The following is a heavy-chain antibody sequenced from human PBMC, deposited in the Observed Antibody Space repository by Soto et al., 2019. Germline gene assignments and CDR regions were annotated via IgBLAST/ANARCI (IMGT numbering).Heavy chain of an antibody. CDR2: IYYSGST. CDR3: ARSHPYGDGAFDI. V-gene: IGHV4-31*03. Sequence: QVQLQESGPGLVKPSQTLSLTCTVSGCSISSGGYYWCCIRLHPGKGLECIGYIYYSGSTYYNPSLKSRVTILVDTSKNQCSLKLRSVTAADTAVYYCARSHPYGDGAFDIWGQGTMVTVSS. D-gene: IGHD4-17*01. J-gene: IGHJ3*02. CDR1: GCSISSGGYY.